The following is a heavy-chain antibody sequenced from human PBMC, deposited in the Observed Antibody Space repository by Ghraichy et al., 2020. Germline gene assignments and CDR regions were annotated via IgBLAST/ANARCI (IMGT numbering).Heavy chain of an antibody. CDR1: GESFSGYY. J-gene: IGHJ3*02. CDR2: INHSGST. CDR3: ARGRVSDNTGYYYRGAFDI. V-gene: IGHV4-34*01. Sequence: SETLSLTCAVYGESFSGYYWSWIRQSPGKGLEWIGEINHSGSTNYNPSLKSRVTISVDTSKNQFSLKLSSVTAADTAVFYCARGRVSDNTGYYYRGAFDIWSQGTMVTVSS. D-gene: IGHD3-22*01.